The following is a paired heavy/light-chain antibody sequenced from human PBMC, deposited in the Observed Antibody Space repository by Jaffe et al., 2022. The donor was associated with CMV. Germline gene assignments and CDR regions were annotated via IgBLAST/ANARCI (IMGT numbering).Heavy chain of an antibody. CDR1: GFSLTTSGVS. Sequence: QVTLRESGPAQVKPTQTLTLTCTFSGFSLTTSGVSINWIRQPPGKALEWLARIDWDGDKYYNTSLKTRLTISEDTSRNQVVLTMANMDPVDTATYSCARMRYTGLYYFDSWGQGILVTVSS. CDR2: IDWDGDK. CDR3: ARMRYTGLYYFDS. J-gene: IGHJ4*02. V-gene: IGHV2-70*15. D-gene: IGHD1-1*01.
Light chain of an antibody. CDR1: SSNLGAGYE. CDR2: RNT. Sequence: QSVLTQPPSVSGAPGQTVNVSCIGSSSNLGAGYEVHWYQQLPGTAPKLLIYRNTNRPSGVPDRFSGSKSVTSASLVITGLQAEDEADYYCQSYHTTSAVLFGGGTKLTVL. J-gene: IGLJ3*02. V-gene: IGLV1-40*01. CDR3: QSYHTTSAVL.